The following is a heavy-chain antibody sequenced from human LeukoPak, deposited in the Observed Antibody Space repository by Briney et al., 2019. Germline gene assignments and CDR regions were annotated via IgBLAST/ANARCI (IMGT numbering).Heavy chain of an antibody. V-gene: IGHV3-48*03. CDR1: GFIFSRYE. D-gene: IGHD3-22*01. CDR2: IDTSGSIV. CDR3: ARRGYYDTSGYLFDY. J-gene: IGHJ4*02. Sequence: QSGGSLRLSCVASGFIFSRYEMNWVRQAPGKGLEWVSYIDTSGSIVHYVDSVKGRFTISRDNARNSLYLQMNSLRAEDTAVYYCARRGYYDTSGYLFDYWGQGTLVTVSS.